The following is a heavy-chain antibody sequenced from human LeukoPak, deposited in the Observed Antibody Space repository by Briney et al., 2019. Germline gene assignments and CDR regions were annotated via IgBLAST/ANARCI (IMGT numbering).Heavy chain of an antibody. D-gene: IGHD6-13*01. J-gene: IGHJ4*02. V-gene: IGHV4-4*07. CDR3: ARVFTAAGALYYFDY. CDR1: GGSISSYY. Sequence: SETLSLICTVSGGSISSYYWSWIRQPAGKGLEWIGRIYTSGSTNYNPSLKSRVTMSVDTSKNQFSLKLSSVTAADTAVYYCARVFTAAGALYYFDYWGQGTLVTVSS. CDR2: IYTSGST.